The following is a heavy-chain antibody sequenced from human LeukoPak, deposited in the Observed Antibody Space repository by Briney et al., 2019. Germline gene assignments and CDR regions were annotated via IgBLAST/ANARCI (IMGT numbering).Heavy chain of an antibody. Sequence: SETLSLTCTVSGGSISSYYWGWIRQPPGKGLEWIGSIYYSGSTYYNPSLKSRVTISVDTSKNQFSLKLSSVTAADTAVYYCARGGYCSGGSCYSSLVYFDYWGQGTLVTVSS. J-gene: IGHJ4*02. CDR2: IYYSGST. CDR1: GGSISSYY. CDR3: ARGGYCSGGSCYSSLVYFDY. D-gene: IGHD2-15*01. V-gene: IGHV4-39*07.